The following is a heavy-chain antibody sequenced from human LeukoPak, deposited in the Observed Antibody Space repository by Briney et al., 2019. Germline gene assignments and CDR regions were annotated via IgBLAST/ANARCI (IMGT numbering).Heavy chain of an antibody. D-gene: IGHD3-16*02. J-gene: IGHJ5*02. Sequence: PSETLSLTCTVSGGSISSSSCYWGWIRQPPVKGLEWIGSIYYSGSTYYNPSLKSRVTISVDTSKNQFSLKLSSVTAADTAVYYCARQRFRMITFGGVIVENWFDPWGQGTLVTVSS. CDR2: IYYSGST. V-gene: IGHV4-39*07. CDR3: ARQRFRMITFGGVIVENWFDP. CDR1: GGSISSSSCY.